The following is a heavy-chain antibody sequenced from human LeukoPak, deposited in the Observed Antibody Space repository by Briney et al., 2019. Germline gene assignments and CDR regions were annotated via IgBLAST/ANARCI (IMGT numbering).Heavy chain of an antibody. CDR2: VNSDGSST. CDR1: GFTFSSYW. CDR3: ARDPAPQGWFDR. V-gene: IGHV3-74*01. J-gene: IGHJ5*02. Sequence: GGSLRLSCAASGFTFSSYWMHWVRRAPGKGLVWVSRVNSDGSSTSYADSVKGRFTISRDNAKNTLYLQMNSLRAEDTAVYYCARDPAPQGWFDRWGQGTLVTVSS.